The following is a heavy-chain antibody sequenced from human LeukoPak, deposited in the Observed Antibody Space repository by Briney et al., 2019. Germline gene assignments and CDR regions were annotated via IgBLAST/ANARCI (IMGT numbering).Heavy chain of an antibody. CDR2: ISSSDSII. CDR3: ARTRLRTPYYYGSGRTTDAFDI. J-gene: IGHJ3*02. CDR1: GFTFSSYE. Sequence: GGSLRLSREASGFTFSSYEMNWVRQAPGKGLEWVSYISSSDSIIYYADSVKGRFTVSRDNSKNSLYLQMNSLRAEDTAVYYCARTRLRTPYYYGSGRTTDAFDIWGQGTMVTVSS. D-gene: IGHD3-10*01. V-gene: IGHV3-48*03.